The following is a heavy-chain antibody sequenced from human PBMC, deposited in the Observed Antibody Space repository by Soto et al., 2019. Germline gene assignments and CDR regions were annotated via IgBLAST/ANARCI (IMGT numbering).Heavy chain of an antibody. CDR1: GGSIRNYY. Sequence: SETLSLTCTVAGGSIRNYYWSWIRQPPGKGLEWIGSIHYSGTTSYNPSLKSRVTISVDTSKNQFSLKLSFVTAADTAVYFCAKIRVGEHYYYTLDVWGQGTAVT. CDR3: AKIRVGEHYYYTLDV. D-gene: IGHD3-10*01. J-gene: IGHJ6*02. V-gene: IGHV4-59*01. CDR2: IHYSGTT.